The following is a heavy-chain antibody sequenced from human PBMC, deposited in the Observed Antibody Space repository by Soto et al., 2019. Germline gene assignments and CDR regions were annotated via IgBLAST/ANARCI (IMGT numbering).Heavy chain of an antibody. CDR2: IYWDDDK. CDR3: VHSRCGGDCLQSYSSHYYYGMDV. CDR1: GFSLSTGGMG. J-gene: IGHJ6*02. Sequence: QITLKESGPTLVKPTQTLTLTCTFSGFSLSTGGMGVGWIRQPPGKALEWLALIYWDDDKRYSPSLKSRLTIAKDISKNQVVLTMTNMDPVDTATYYCVHSRCGGDCLQSYSSHYYYGMDVWGQGTTVTVSS. V-gene: IGHV2-5*02. D-gene: IGHD2-21*02.